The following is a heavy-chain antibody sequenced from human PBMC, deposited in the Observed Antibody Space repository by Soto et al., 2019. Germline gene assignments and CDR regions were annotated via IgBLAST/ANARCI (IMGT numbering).Heavy chain of an antibody. V-gene: IGHV1-46*01. CDR2: FNPTGDTA. CDR1: GYTFTSYY. D-gene: IGHD5-18*01. CDR3: ARGGRIVDTGIGYYYYHAMDV. Sequence: GASVKVSCTASGYTFTSYYIHWVRQAPGQGLEWMGIFNPTGDTASYAQKLQGRVTMTRDTSTGTAYMELGSLRSEDTAVYYCARGGRIVDTGIGYYYYHAMDVWGQGTTVTVSS. J-gene: IGHJ6*02.